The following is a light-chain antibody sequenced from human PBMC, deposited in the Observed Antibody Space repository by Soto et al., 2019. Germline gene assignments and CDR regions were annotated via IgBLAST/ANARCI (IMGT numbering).Light chain of an antibody. CDR2: DAS. J-gene: IGKJ1*01. V-gene: IGKV3-11*01. CDR1: QSISTY. CDR3: QQRSNWPRT. Sequence: EILLTQSPVTLSLSPGQRATLSCRASQSISTYLAWYQVKPGQAPRLLIYDASSRATGVPARFSGSGSGTDFSLTISSLEPEDVAVYYCQQRSNWPRTFGQGTKVDIK.